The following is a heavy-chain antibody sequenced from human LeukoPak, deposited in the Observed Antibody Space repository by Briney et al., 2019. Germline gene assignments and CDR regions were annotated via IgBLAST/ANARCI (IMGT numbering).Heavy chain of an antibody. D-gene: IGHD6-13*01. V-gene: IGHV4-34*01. CDR2: INHSGGT. J-gene: IGHJ4*02. Sequence: SETLSLTCAVYGGSFSGYYWSWIRQPPGKGLEWIGEINHSGGTNYNPSLKSRVTISVDTSKNQFSLKLSSVTAADTAVYYCARGRKQQLEDYWGQGTLVTVSS. CDR1: GGSFSGYY. CDR3: ARGRKQQLEDY.